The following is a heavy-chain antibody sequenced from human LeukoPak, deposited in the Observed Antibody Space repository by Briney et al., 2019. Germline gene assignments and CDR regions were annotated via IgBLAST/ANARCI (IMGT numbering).Heavy chain of an antibody. CDR2: IYVGGSDT. D-gene: IGHD2-15*01. CDR3: ARLGYCSGGTCCKSYFDY. J-gene: IGHJ4*02. Sequence: HGESLKISCKGSGYTFPSYWIAWVRQMPGKGLEWMGVIYVGGSDTRYSPSFQGQVTISADKSISTAYLQWGSLKASDTAMYYCARLGYCSGGTCCKSYFDYWGQGTLVTVSS. CDR1: GYTFPSYW. V-gene: IGHV5-51*01.